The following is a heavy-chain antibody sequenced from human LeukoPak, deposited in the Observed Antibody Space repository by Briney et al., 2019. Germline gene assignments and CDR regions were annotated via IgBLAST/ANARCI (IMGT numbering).Heavy chain of an antibody. V-gene: IGHV1-8*01. Sequence: ASVKVSCKAYGYTFTSYDINWVRQATGQGLEWMGWMNPNSGNTVYTQRFQGRVTMTRNTSTSTAYMELSNLRSDDTAVYYCARGRARYGMDVWGQGTTVTVSS. CDR3: ARGRARYGMDV. CDR1: GYTFTSYD. J-gene: IGHJ6*02. CDR2: MNPNSGNT.